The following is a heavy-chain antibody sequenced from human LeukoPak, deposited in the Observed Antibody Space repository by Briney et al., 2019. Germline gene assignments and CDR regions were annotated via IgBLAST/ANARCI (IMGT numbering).Heavy chain of an antibody. CDR2: IYHSGST. J-gene: IGHJ5*02. CDR3: ARCIAAAGTLSFDP. CDR1: GYSISSGYY. V-gene: IGHV4-38-2*01. Sequence: SEAPYPLCCISGYSISSGYYWGWIRQPPGKGLEWIGNIYHSGSTYYNPSLKSRVTISVDTSKNQFSLKLSSVTAADTAVYYCARCIAAAGTLSFDPWGQGTLVTVSS. D-gene: IGHD6-13*01.